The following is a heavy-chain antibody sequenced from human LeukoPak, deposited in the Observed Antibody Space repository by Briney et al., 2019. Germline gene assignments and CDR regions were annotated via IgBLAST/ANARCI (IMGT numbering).Heavy chain of an antibody. V-gene: IGHV3-23*01. D-gene: IGHD1-26*01. CDR3: AKDLYRPRRWDFDY. CDR2: ISGSGGST. CDR1: GFTFSNAW. J-gene: IGHJ4*02. Sequence: GGSLRLSCAASGFTFSNAWMSWVRQAPGKGLEWVSAISGSGGSTYYADSVKGRFTISRDNSKNTLYLQMNSLRAEDTAVYYCAKDLYRPRRWDFDYWGQGTLVTVSS.